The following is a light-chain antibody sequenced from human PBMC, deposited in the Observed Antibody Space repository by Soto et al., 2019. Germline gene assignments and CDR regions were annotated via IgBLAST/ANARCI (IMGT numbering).Light chain of an antibody. CDR2: DVS. J-gene: IGLJ1*01. CDR3: SPYTSSSTLYV. CDR1: SSDGGGYNY. V-gene: IGLV2-14*01. Sequence: QSALTQPASVSGSPGQSITISCTGTSSDGGGYNYVSWYQQHPGKAPKLMIYDVSDRPSGVSNRFSGSKSSNTASLSVSGLQADDEADYYCSPYTSSSTLYVFGKGTKVTV.